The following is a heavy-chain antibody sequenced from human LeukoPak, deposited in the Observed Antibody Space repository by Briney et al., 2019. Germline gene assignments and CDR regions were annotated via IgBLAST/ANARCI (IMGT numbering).Heavy chain of an antibody. CDR1: GFIFSSYS. CDR2: ISSSGSTI. V-gene: IGHV3-48*04. Sequence: GGSLRLSCAASGFIFSSYSMNWVRQAPGKGLEWVSYISSSGSTIYYADSVKGRFTISRDNAKNTLYLQMNSLRAEDTAVFYCAVGATPGGLDYWGQGTLVTVSS. D-gene: IGHD4/OR15-4a*01. J-gene: IGHJ4*02. CDR3: AVGATPGGLDY.